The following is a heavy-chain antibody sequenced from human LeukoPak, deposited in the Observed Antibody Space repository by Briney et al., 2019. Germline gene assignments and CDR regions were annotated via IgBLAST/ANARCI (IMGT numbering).Heavy chain of an antibody. J-gene: IGHJ6*03. Sequence: SETLSLTCSASGAPITNYYWSWIRQSPGKGLEWIGYHHYSGGTNYKASLKSRVTISIDTTRNQFSLTVTSVTAADMAVYYCARAPNYYYMDVWGKGTTVTVSS. CDR2: HHYSGGT. V-gene: IGHV4-59*01. CDR3: ARAPNYYYMDV. CDR1: GAPITNYY. D-gene: IGHD2-8*01.